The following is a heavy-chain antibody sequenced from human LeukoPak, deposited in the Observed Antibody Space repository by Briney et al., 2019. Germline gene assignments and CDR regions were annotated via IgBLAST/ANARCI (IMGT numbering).Heavy chain of an antibody. J-gene: IGHJ4*02. Sequence: GGSLRLSCAASRFTFSSYWMTWVRHVPWKGLEWVANIKQDGSEKNYVDSVKGRFTISRDNAKNSLYLQMNSLRSEDTAVYYCARSSSGAFDYWGQGTLVTVAS. CDR3: ARSSSGAFDY. V-gene: IGHV3-7*01. CDR1: RFTFSSYW. D-gene: IGHD3-10*01. CDR2: IKQDGSEK.